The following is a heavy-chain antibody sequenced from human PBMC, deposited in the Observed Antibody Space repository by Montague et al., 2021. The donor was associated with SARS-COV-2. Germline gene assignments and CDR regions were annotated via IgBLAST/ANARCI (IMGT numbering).Heavy chain of an antibody. Sequence: QSGAEVKKPGESLKISCKASGYTFTSYDINWVRQATGQGLEWMGWVSPNSGNTGYAQKFQGRVTMTRNTSISTAYMELSSLRSEDTAVYYCARADRLGDLNDVIPYYYYYGMDVWGQGTTVTVSS. CDR3: ARADRLGDLNDVIPYYYYYGMDV. V-gene: IGHV1-8*02. D-gene: IGHD3-10*01. CDR2: VSPNSGNT. J-gene: IGHJ6*02. CDR1: GYTFTSYD.